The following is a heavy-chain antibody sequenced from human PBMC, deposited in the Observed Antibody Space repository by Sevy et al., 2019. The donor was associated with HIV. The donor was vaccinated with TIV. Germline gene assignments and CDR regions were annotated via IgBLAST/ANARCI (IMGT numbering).Heavy chain of an antibody. D-gene: IGHD3-9*01. J-gene: IGHJ5*02. CDR1: VFTFSSYA. CDR3: AKYYDILTGPLKGWFDP. V-gene: IGHV3-23*01. Sequence: GGSLRLSCAASVFTFSSYAMSWVRQAPGKGLEWVSAISGSGGSTYYADSVKGRFTISRDNSKNTLYLQMNSLRAEDTAVYYCAKYYDILTGPLKGWFDPWGQGTLVTVSS. CDR2: ISGSGGST.